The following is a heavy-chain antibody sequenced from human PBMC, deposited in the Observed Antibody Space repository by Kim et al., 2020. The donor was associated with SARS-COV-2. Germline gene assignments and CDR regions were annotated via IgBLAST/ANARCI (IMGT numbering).Heavy chain of an antibody. V-gene: IGHV3-11*01. CDR1: GFSFSDHY. J-gene: IGHJ4*02. CDR2: ISHSGTTI. Sequence: GGSLRLSCAASGFSFSDHYMSWIRQAPGKGLEWVSCISHSGTTIYYADSVKGRFTISRDNAKSSLYLQMNSLRAEDTAIYYCARESRREPVSGPGYWGQGTLVTVSS. CDR3: ARESRREPVSGPGY. D-gene: IGHD6-19*01.